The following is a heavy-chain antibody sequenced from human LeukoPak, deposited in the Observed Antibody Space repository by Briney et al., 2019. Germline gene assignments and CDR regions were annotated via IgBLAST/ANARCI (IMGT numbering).Heavy chain of an antibody. D-gene: IGHD4-17*01. CDR2: IYYSGTT. Sequence: SETLSLTCIVSGGSFSSYYWSWIRQPPGKGLEWIGFIYYSGTTNYNPSLKSRVTISVDTSKNQFFLRLNSVTAADTAVYYCAREGDYENWLDPWGQGTLVTVSS. CDR1: GGSFSSYY. CDR3: AREGDYENWLDP. V-gene: IGHV4-59*01. J-gene: IGHJ5*02.